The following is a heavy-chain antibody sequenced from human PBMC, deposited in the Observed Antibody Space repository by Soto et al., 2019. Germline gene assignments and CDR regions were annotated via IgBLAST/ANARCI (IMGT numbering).Heavy chain of an antibody. Sequence: NPSETLSLTCTVXGGSISSEGYYWSWIRQHPGKGLEWIGYIHYRGSTYYNPSLKSGVTISVDTSKNQFSLKLSSVTAADTAVYYCARDYPRHDHDDEPRDTFDIWGQGTVVTVSS. CDR2: IHYRGST. CDR3: ARDYPRHDHDDEPRDTFDI. CDR1: GGSISSEGYY. D-gene: IGHD3-16*01. V-gene: IGHV4-31*03. J-gene: IGHJ3*02.